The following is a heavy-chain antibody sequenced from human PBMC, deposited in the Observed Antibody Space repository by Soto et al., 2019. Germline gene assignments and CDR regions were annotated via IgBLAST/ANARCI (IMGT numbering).Heavy chain of an antibody. D-gene: IGHD2-15*01. Sequence: QVQLVQSGAEVKKPGSSVKVSCKASGGTFSSYTISWVRQAPGQGLEWMGRIIPILGIANYAQKFQGRATITADKSTSTAYMELSSLRSEDTAVYYCARAYCSGGSCYGTDWFDPWGQGTLVTVSS. CDR2: IIPILGIA. CDR3: ARAYCSGGSCYGTDWFDP. CDR1: GGTFSSYT. V-gene: IGHV1-69*02. J-gene: IGHJ5*02.